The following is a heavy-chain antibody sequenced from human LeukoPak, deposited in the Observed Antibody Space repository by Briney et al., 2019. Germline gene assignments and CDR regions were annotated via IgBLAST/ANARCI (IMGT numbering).Heavy chain of an antibody. V-gene: IGHV2-5*02. CDR3: AHSEGGSSLTPYYFDY. CDR2: IYWDDDK. CDR1: GFSLSTSGGG. D-gene: IGHD6-13*01. J-gene: IGHJ4*02. Sequence: SGPTLVKPTQTLTLTCTFSGFSLSTSGGGVGWIRQPPGKALEWLALIYWDDDKRYSPSLKSRLTITKDTSKNQVVLTMTNMDPVDTATYYCAHSEGGSSLTPYYFDYWGQGTLVTVSS.